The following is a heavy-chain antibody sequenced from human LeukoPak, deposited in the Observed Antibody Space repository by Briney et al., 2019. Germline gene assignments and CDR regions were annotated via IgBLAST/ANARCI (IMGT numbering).Heavy chain of an antibody. V-gene: IGHV4-39*01. J-gene: IGHJ4*02. CDR3: ARNGRGRNYGSSAYLPDY. CDR1: GGSISSSSYY. Sequence: SETLSLTCTVSGGSISSSSYYWGWIRQPPGKGLEWIGSIYYSGSTYYNPSLKSRVTISVDTSKNQFSLQLSSETAADTAVYYCARNGRGRNYGSSAYLPDYWGQGTLVTVSS. D-gene: IGHD3-22*01. CDR2: IYYSGST.